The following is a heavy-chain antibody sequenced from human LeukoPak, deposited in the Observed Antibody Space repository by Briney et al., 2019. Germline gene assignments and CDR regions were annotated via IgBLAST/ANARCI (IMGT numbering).Heavy chain of an antibody. CDR1: GYTFTSYG. D-gene: IGHD3-9*01. CDR3: ARSLRRSDILTGYLPSIYHYYYYMDV. V-gene: IGHV1-18*01. J-gene: IGHJ6*03. CDR2: ISAYNGNT. Sequence: GASVKVSCKASGYTFTSYGISWVRQAPGQGLEWMGWISAYNGNTNYAQKLQGRVTMTRDTSTSTVYMELSSLRSEDTAVYYCARSLRRSDILTGYLPSIYHYYYYMDVWGKGTTVTISS.